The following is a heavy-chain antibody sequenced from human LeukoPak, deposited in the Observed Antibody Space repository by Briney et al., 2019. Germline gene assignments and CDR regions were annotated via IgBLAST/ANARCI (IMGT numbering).Heavy chain of an antibody. Sequence: PSETLSLTCTVSGGSISSSSYYWGWIRQPPGKGLEWIGSIYYSGSTYYNPSLKSRVTISVDTSKNQFSLKLSSVTAADTAVYYCARDTYQSPRDGVLLFDIWGQGTMVTVSS. V-gene: IGHV4-39*07. CDR2: IYYSGST. CDR1: GGSISSSSYY. D-gene: IGHD2-15*01. J-gene: IGHJ3*02. CDR3: ARDTYQSPRDGVLLFDI.